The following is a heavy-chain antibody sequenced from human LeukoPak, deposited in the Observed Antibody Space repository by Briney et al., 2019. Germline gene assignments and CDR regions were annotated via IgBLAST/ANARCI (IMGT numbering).Heavy chain of an antibody. CDR1: GGSISSYY. Sequence: ASETLSLTCTVSGGSISSYYWSWIRQPPGKGLEWIGYIYYSGSTNYNPSLKSRVTISVDTSKNQFSLKLSSVTAADTAVYYCARDRGYCSGGSCSGYYGMDVWGQGTTVTVSS. V-gene: IGHV4-59*01. CDR2: IYYSGST. CDR3: ARDRGYCSGGSCSGYYGMDV. J-gene: IGHJ6*02. D-gene: IGHD2-15*01.